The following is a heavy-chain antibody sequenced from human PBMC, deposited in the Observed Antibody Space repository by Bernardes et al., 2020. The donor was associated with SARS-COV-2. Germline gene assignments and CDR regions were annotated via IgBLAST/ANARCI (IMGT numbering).Heavy chain of an antibody. V-gene: IGHV3-7*01. CDR2: IKQDGTDK. CDR1: GFTFRGYW. J-gene: IGHJ4*02. D-gene: IGHD3-16*01. Sequence: SLRLSCAASGFTFRGYWMTWVRQAPGKGLEWVATIKQDGTDKNYVDSVKGRFTISRDNTENSLYLQLNSLRAEDTAVFYCARLRGGYIDSWGQGTLVTVSS. CDR3: ARLRGGYIDS.